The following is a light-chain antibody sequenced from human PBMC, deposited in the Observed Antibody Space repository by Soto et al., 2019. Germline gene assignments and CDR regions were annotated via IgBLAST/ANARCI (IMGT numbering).Light chain of an antibody. CDR1: QSIRSY. V-gene: IGKV1-39*01. CDR2: GAS. J-gene: IGKJ2*01. Sequence: DIQMTQSPSSLSASVGDRVTITCRASQSIRSYLNWYHQKPGKTPQLLIYGASNLQSGAPSRFTCSGSGTHFTLTISSLQPEDFATYYCQQSYTTPYTFGQGTKLEIK. CDR3: QQSYTTPYT.